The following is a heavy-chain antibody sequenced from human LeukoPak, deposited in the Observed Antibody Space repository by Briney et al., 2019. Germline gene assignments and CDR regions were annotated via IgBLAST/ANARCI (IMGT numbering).Heavy chain of an antibody. D-gene: IGHD6-19*01. CDR2: IYSGGST. J-gene: IGHJ4*02. CDR1: GFTVSSNY. Sequence: PGGSLRLSCAASGFTVSSNYMSWVRQAPGKGLESVSVIYSGGSTYYADSVKGRFTISRDNSKNTLYLQMNSLRAEDTAVYYCAKDRRGAVAGNYYWGQGTLVTVSS. V-gene: IGHV3-53*01. CDR3: AKDRRGAVAGNYY.